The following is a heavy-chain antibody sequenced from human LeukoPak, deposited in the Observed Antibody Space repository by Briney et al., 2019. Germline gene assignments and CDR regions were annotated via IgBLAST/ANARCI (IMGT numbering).Heavy chain of an antibody. D-gene: IGHD3-10*01. Sequence: PSETLSLTCAVYGGSFSGYYWSWIRQPPGKGLEWIGEINHSGSTNYNPSLKSRVTISVDTSKNQFSLKLSSVTAADTAVYYCARGNYYSSGSYFDYWGQGTLVTVSS. CDR1: GGSFSGYY. CDR2: INHSGST. J-gene: IGHJ4*02. CDR3: ARGNYYSSGSYFDY. V-gene: IGHV4-34*01.